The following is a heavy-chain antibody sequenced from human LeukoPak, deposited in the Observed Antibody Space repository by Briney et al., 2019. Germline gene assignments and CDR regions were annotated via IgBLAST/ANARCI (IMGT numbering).Heavy chain of an antibody. D-gene: IGHD3-22*01. Sequence: ASVKVSCKVSGYTLTELSMHWVRQAPGQGLEWMGWISAYNGNTNYAQKLQGRVTMTTDTSTSTAYMELRSLRSDDTAVYYCATNSYSSGYLHYFDYWGQGTLVTVSS. J-gene: IGHJ4*02. CDR3: ATNSYSSGYLHYFDY. CDR2: ISAYNGNT. V-gene: IGHV1-18*01. CDR1: GYTLTELS.